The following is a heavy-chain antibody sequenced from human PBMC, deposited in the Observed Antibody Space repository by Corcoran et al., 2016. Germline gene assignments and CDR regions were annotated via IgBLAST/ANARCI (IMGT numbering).Heavy chain of an antibody. J-gene: IGHJ5*02. V-gene: IGHV3-48*04. CDR2: ISSSSSTI. CDR1: GFTFSSYS. D-gene: IGHD3-16*01. Sequence: EVQLVESGGVLVQPGGSLRLSCAASGFTFSSYSMNWVRQAPGKGLEWVSYISSSSSTIYYADSVKGRFTISRDNAKNSLYLQMNSLRAEDTAVYYCARERRGGKGWFDPWGQGTLVTVSS. CDR3: ARERRGGKGWFDP.